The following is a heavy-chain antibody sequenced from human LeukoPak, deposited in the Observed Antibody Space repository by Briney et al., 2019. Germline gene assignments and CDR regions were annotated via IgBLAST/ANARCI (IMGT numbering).Heavy chain of an antibody. J-gene: IGHJ4*02. CDR2: IYPGDSDT. Sequence: GESLKISCKGSGYSFTTYWIAWVRQMPGKGLEWMGFIYPGDSDTRYSPSFQGQVTISADKSISTAYLQWSSLKASDTAMYYCARHKTSGYSGSYYNDWGQGTLVTVSS. D-gene: IGHD1-26*01. V-gene: IGHV5-51*01. CDR3: ARHKTSGYSGSYYND. CDR1: GYSFTTYW.